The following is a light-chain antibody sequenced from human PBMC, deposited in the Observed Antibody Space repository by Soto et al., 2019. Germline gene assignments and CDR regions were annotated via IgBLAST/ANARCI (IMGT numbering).Light chain of an antibody. CDR2: GAS. J-gene: IGKJ4*01. CDR1: QSVSSNY. V-gene: IGKV3-20*01. Sequence: EIVLTQSPGTLSLSPGERATLSCRASQSVSSNYLAWYQQKPGQAPKLLIYGASSRATGIPDRFSGSGSGTDFILTISRLEPEDFAMYYCQQSGKSFPLTFGGGTKRAI. CDR3: QQSGKSFPLT.